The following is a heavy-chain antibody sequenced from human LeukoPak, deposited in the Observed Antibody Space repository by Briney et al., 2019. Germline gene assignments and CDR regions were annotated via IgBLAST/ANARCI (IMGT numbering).Heavy chain of an antibody. CDR2: ISTSSTYI. D-gene: IGHD1-20*01. Sequence: GGSLRLSCAASGFTFSSYSMNWVRQAPGKGLGWVSSISTSSTYIYYADSVKGRFTISRDNAKNSLYLRMNSLRAEDTAVYYCVRDPPFIIGTTFFDYWGQGTPVTVSS. V-gene: IGHV3-21*01. CDR3: VRDPPFIIGTTFFDY. J-gene: IGHJ4*02. CDR1: GFTFSSYS.